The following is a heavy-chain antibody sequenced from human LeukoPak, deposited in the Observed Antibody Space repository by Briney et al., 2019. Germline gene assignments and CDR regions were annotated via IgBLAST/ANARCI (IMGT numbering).Heavy chain of an antibody. V-gene: IGHV3-48*03. D-gene: IGHD3-9*01. J-gene: IGHJ3*02. CDR3: ARERQGRDILTGYDAFDI. CDR1: GFTFSSYE. Sequence: GSLRLSCAASGFTFSSYEMNWVRQAPGKGLEWVSYISSSGSTIYYADSVKGRFTISRDNAKNSLYLQMNSLRAEDTAVYYCARERQGRDILTGYDAFDIWGQGTMVTASS. CDR2: ISSSGSTI.